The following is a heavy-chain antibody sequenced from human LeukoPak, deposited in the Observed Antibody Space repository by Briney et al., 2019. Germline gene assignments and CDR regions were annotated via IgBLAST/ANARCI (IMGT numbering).Heavy chain of an antibody. CDR1: GGTFSSYA. CDR2: INPNSGGT. J-gene: IGHJ3*02. D-gene: IGHD1-26*01. Sequence: ASVKVSCKASGGTFSSYAISWVRQAPGQGLEWMGWINPNSGGTNYAQKFQGRVTMTRDTSISTAYMELSRLRSDDTAVYYCARVARVGAAFDIWGQGTMVTVSS. CDR3: ARVARVGAAFDI. V-gene: IGHV1-2*02.